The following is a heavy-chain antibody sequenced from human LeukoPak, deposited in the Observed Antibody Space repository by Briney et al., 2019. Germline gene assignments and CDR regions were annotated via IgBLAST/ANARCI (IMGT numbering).Heavy chain of an antibody. V-gene: IGHV4-39*07. Sequence: SETLSLTCTVSGGSISSSSYYWGWIRQPPGKGLEWIGSIYYSGSTYYNPSLKSRVTISVDTSKNQFSLKLSSVTAADTAVYYCARADSSSWAYNWFDPWGQGTLVTVSS. CDR1: GGSISSSSYY. CDR2: IYYSGST. D-gene: IGHD6-13*01. J-gene: IGHJ5*02. CDR3: ARADSSSWAYNWFDP.